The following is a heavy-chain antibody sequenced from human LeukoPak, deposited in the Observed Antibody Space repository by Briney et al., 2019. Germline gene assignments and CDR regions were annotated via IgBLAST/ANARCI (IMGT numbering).Heavy chain of an antibody. J-gene: IGHJ3*02. V-gene: IGHV3-48*02. CDR3: ARDGLDAFDM. CDR2: ITSTSSTI. CDR1: GFPFSGYE. D-gene: IGHD3/OR15-3a*01. Sequence: GGSLRLSCAASGFPFSGYEMNWVRQAPGKGLEWVSYITSTSSTIYYADSVKGRFTISRDNAKNSLHLQMNSLRDEDTAVYYCARDGLDAFDMWGQGTMVTVSS.